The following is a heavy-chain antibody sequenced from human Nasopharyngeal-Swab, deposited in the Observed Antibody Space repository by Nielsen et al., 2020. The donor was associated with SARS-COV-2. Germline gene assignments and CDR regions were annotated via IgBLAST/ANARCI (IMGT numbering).Heavy chain of an antibody. CDR3: ARDDNVGAIAHFDH. V-gene: IGHV3-48*01. CDR2: ISGSSGSM. Sequence: GESLKISCAASGFTFSSYTMNWVRQAPGKGLEWVSTISGSSGSMHYADSVKGRFTISRDNAKDSLYLQMNTLRAEDSAVYYCARDDNVGAIAHFDHWGQGTLVTVSA. J-gene: IGHJ4*02. D-gene: IGHD1-26*01. CDR1: GFTFSSYT.